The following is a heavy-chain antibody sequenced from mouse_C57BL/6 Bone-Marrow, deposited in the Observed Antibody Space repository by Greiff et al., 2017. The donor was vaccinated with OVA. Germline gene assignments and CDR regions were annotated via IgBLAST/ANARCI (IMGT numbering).Heavy chain of an antibody. Sequence: EVKLVESGGGLVQPGGSMKLSCVASGFTFSNYWMNWVRQSPEKGLEWVAQIRLKSDNYATHYAESVKGRFTISRDDSKSSVYLQMNNVRAEDTGIYYCTITTVVVPYFDVWGTGTTVTVSS. CDR2: IRLKSDNYAT. J-gene: IGHJ1*03. D-gene: IGHD1-1*01. CDR1: GFTFSNYW. V-gene: IGHV6-3*01. CDR3: TITTVVVPYFDV.